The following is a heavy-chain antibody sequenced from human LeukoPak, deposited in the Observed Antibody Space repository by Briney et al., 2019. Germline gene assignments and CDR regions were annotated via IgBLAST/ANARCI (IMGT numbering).Heavy chain of an antibody. CDR1: GYTFTSYG. J-gene: IGHJ4*02. V-gene: IGHV1-18*01. CDR2: ISAYNGNT. CDR3: ARVLYYDFWSGYSRQPYYFDY. D-gene: IGHD3-3*01. Sequence: ASVKVSCKASGYTFTSYGISWVRQAHGQGIEWMGWISAYNGNTNYAQKLKGRVTMTTDTSTSTAYMELRSVRSDDTAVYYCARVLYYDFWSGYSRQPYYFDYWGQGTLVTVSS.